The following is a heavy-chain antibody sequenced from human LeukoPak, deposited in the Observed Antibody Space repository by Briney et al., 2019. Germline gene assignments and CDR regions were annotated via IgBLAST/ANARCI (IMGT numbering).Heavy chain of an antibody. J-gene: IGHJ4*02. CDR2: IYSGGST. V-gene: IGHV3-66*01. CDR1: GFTVSSNY. CDR3: ARAPYYYDSSGALGHFDY. D-gene: IGHD3-22*01. Sequence: PGGSLRLSCAASGFTVSSNYMSWVRQAPGKGLEWGSVIYSGGSTYYADSVKGRFTISRDNSKNTLYLQMNSLRAEDTAVYYCARAPYYYDSSGALGHFDYWGQGTLVTVSS.